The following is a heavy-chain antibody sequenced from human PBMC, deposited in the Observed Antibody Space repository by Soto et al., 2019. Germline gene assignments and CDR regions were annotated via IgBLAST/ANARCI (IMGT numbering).Heavy chain of an antibody. CDR2: IYHSGST. J-gene: IGHJ5*02. V-gene: IGHV4-4*02. Sequence: SETLSLTCAVSSGSISSTNWWSWVRQPPGKGLEWIGEIYHSGSTNYNPSLKSRVTISVDRSKNQFSLILSSVTAADTAVYYCARDPGRREFDPWGQGTPVTVSS. CDR3: ARDPGRREFDP. D-gene: IGHD3-10*01. CDR1: SGSISSTNW.